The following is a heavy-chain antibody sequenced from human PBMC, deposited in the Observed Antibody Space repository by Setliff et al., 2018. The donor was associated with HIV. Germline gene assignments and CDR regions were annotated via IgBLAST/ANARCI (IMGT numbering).Heavy chain of an antibody. V-gene: IGHV4-38-2*01. CDR2: VYHSGTT. Sequence: PSETLSLTCAVSGYSISTAYYWGWIRQPPGKGLEWIGSVYHSGTTYYNPSLKSRVTISVDMSNNQFSLKVTSVTAADTAVYCCMRGRSITIFGVAYFDFWGQGTQVTVSS. CDR3: MRGRSITIFGVAYFDF. CDR1: GYSISTAYY. J-gene: IGHJ4*02. D-gene: IGHD3-3*01.